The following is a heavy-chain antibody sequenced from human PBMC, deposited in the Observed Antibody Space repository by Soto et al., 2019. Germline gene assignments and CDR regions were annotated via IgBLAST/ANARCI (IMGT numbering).Heavy chain of an antibody. J-gene: IGHJ6*02. Sequence: GGSLRLSCAASGFTFSDYYMSWIRQAPGKGLEWVSYISSSGSTIYYADSVKGRFTFSRDNAKNSLYLQMNSLRAEDTAVYYCSRVAHYYDSSGSHYYYGMDVWGQGTTVTVSS. CDR1: GFTFSDYY. CDR3: SRVAHYYDSSGSHYYYGMDV. V-gene: IGHV3-11*01. CDR2: ISSSGSTI. D-gene: IGHD3-22*01.